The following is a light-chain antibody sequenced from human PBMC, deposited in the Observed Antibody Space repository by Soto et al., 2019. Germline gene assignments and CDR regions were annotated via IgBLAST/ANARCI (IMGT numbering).Light chain of an antibody. CDR2: ANS. Sequence: QPVLTQPPSVSGAPGQRVTISCTGSSSNIGAGYDVHWYQQLPGTAPKLLIYANSNRPSGVPDRFSGSKSGTSASLAITGLQAEDEADYYCQSYDGRLSGYVFGTGTKVTVL. J-gene: IGLJ1*01. V-gene: IGLV1-40*01. CDR1: SSNIGAGYD. CDR3: QSYDGRLSGYV.